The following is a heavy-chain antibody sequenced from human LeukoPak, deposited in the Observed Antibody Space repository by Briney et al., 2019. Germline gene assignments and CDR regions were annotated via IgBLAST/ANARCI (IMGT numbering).Heavy chain of an antibody. D-gene: IGHD4/OR15-4a*01. V-gene: IGHV4-31*03. Sequence: NPSETLSLTCTVSGGSISGSSYYWNWIRQHPGKGLEWIGYIYYSGSTFYNPSLMSRVTISLDTSKNQFSLKLSSVTAADTAVYYCAGMTMVTGGFDYWGQGTLVTVSS. CDR1: GGSISGSSYY. J-gene: IGHJ4*02. CDR3: AGMTMVTGGFDY. CDR2: IYYSGST.